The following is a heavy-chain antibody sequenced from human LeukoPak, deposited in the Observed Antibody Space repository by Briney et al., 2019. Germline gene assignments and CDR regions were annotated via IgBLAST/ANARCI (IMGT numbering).Heavy chain of an antibody. D-gene: IGHD1-14*01. V-gene: IGHV4-39*07. CDR1: GGSISSGSYY. J-gene: IGHJ4*02. CDR3: ARAPEYGLYYFDS. Sequence: PSETLSLTCTVSGGSISSGSYYWGWIHQPPGKGLEWIGSIYYSGSTYYNPSLKSRVTISVDTSKNHFSLRLSSVTAADTAVYYCARAPEYGLYYFDSWGQGTLVTVSS. CDR2: IYYSGST.